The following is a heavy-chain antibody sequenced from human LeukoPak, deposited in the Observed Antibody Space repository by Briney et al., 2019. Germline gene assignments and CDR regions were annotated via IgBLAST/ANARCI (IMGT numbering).Heavy chain of an antibody. J-gene: IGHJ4*02. D-gene: IGHD6-19*01. Sequence: SETLSLTCTVSGGSISSYYWSWIRQPPGKGLEWIGYIYTSGSTNYNPSLKNRVTISVDTSKNQFSLKLSSVTAADTAVYYCARATTSGWYSYWGQGTLVTVSS. CDR3: ARATTSGWYSY. CDR1: GGSISSYY. CDR2: IYTSGST. V-gene: IGHV4-4*09.